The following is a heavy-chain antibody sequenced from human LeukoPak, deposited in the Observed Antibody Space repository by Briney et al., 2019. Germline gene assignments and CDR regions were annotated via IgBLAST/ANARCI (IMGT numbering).Heavy chain of an antibody. V-gene: IGHV4-34*01. CDR3: ARGRDY. CDR1: GGSFSGYY. Sequence: SETLSLTCAVYGGSFSGYYWSWIRQPPGKGLEWIGEINHSGSTNYNPSLKSRVTISVDTSKNQFSLKLSSVTAADTAVYYCARGRDYWGQGTLVTVSS. J-gene: IGHJ4*02. CDR2: INHSGST.